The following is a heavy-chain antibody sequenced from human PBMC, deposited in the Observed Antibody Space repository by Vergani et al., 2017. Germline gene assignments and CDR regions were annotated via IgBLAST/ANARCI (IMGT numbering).Heavy chain of an antibody. Sequence: QVQLVQSGSEVKKPGASVKVSCRASGYTFTNYALNWVRQAPGQGLEWMGWINSNSGNPTYAQGFKGRFVFSLDSSVSTSYLLINSLQPEDTAVYYCVRTRSGSCTGGSCYSGWFDPWGQGTLVTVSS. V-gene: IGHV7-4-1*02. CDR3: VRTRSGSCTGGSCYSGWFDP. CDR1: GYTFTNYA. D-gene: IGHD2-15*01. J-gene: IGHJ5*02. CDR2: INSNSGNP.